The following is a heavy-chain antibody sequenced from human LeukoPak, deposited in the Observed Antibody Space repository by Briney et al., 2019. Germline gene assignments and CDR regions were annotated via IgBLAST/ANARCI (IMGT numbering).Heavy chain of an antibody. J-gene: IGHJ4*02. CDR3: ARGFRMVYAIGWFGENPEYYFDY. D-gene: IGHD2-8*01. CDR1: GDSVSSNSAA. Sequence: SQTLSLTCAISGDSVSSNSAAWNWIRQSPSRGLEWLGRTYYRSKWYNDYAVSVKSRITINPDTSKNQFSLQLNSVTPEDTAVYYCARGFRMVYAIGWFGENPEYYFDYWGQGTLVTVSS. CDR2: TYYRSKWYN. V-gene: IGHV6-1*01.